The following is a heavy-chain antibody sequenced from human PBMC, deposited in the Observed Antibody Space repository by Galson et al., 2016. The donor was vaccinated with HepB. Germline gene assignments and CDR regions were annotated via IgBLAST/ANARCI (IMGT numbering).Heavy chain of an antibody. V-gene: IGHV3-48*02. J-gene: IGHJ4*02. CDR1: GFTFSSYS. Sequence: SLRLSCAVSGFTFSSYSMDWVRQAPGKGLEWVSYITSSGSTIYYADSVKGRFTISRDNAKNSRYLQMNSLRDEDTAVYYCARESYYGGNSLDQYYFDYWGQGTLVTVSS. CDR2: ITSSGSTI. CDR3: ARESYYGGNSLDQYYFDY. D-gene: IGHD4-23*01.